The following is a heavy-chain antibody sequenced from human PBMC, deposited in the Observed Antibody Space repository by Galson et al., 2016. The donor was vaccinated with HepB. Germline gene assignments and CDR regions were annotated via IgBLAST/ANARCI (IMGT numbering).Heavy chain of an antibody. J-gene: IGHJ4*02. CDR2: ISNSGTYM. D-gene: IGHD4-17*01. CDR1: AFTFNTYT. V-gene: IGHV3-21*01. CDR3: ARNGSRDYGDYGRFDY. Sequence: SLRLSCAASAFTFNTYTMNWVRQAPGKGLEWVSSISNSGTYMYYADSVRGRFTISRDNAKNSLYLQLNSLRAEDAAVYYCARNGSRDYGDYGRFDYWGQGTLVTVSS.